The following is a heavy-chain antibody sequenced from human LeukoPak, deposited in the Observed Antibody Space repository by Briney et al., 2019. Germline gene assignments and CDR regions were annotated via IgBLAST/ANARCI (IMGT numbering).Heavy chain of an antibody. Sequence: GGSLRLSCAASGFTFDDYAVHWVRQDPGRGLEWVSAISWNSGSIGYADSVKGRFTSSSDNAKNSLYMQMNSLRAEDMALYYGVRRATGYSTGWLDDWGQGTLVTVSS. J-gene: IGHJ4*02. CDR1: GFTFDDYA. V-gene: IGHV3-9*03. CDR3: VRRATGYSTGWLDD. CDR2: ISWNSGSI. D-gene: IGHD6-19*01.